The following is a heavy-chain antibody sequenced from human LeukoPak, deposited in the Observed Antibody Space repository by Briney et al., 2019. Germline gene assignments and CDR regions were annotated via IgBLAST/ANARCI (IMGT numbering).Heavy chain of an antibody. J-gene: IGHJ6*02. CDR2: IWYDGSNK. V-gene: IGHV3-33*01. CDR1: GFTFSLYG. D-gene: IGHD1-14*01. Sequence: GGSLRLSCAASGFTFSLYGMHWARQAPGKGLEWVAVIWYDGSNKYYADSVKGRFTISRDNSKNTLYLQMNSLRAEDTAVYYYARGLTMYGTDVWGQGTTDTVSS. CDR3: ARGLTMYGTDV.